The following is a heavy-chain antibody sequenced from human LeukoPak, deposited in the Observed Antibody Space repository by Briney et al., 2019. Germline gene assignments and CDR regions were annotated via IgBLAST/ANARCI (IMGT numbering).Heavy chain of an antibody. V-gene: IGHV4-39*01. CDR1: GGSISSSSYW. Sequence: SETLSLTXTVSGGSISSSSYWWGWIRQPPGKGLEWIANIYYSGSTHYNPSLKSRVTISIEKSKNQFSLKLSSVTAADTAVYYCARNYYESSGYYPWNFDYWGQGTLVTVSS. CDR2: IYYSGST. D-gene: IGHD3-22*01. CDR3: ARNYYESSGYYPWNFDY. J-gene: IGHJ4*02.